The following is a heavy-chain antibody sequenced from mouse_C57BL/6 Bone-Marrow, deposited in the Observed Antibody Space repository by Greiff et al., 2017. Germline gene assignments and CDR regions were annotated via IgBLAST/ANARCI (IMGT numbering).Heavy chain of an antibody. Sequence: VQLQQSGAELVRPGASVKLSCTASGFNIKDDYMHWVKQRPEQGLEWIGWIDPENGDTEYASKFQGKATITADTSSNTAYRQLSSLTSEDTAVYCCTTGGYSWFAYWGQGTLVTVSA. CDR3: TTGGYSWFAY. CDR1: GFNIKDDY. D-gene: IGHD2-14*01. J-gene: IGHJ3*01. V-gene: IGHV14-4*01. CDR2: IDPENGDT.